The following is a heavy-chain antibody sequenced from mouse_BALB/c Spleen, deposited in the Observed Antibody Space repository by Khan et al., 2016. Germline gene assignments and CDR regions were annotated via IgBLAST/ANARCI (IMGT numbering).Heavy chain of an antibody. J-gene: IGHJ3*01. CDR1: GYSITSDYA. CDR2: ISYSGST. Sequence: VQLKQSGPGLVKPSQSLSLTCTVTGYSITSDYAWYWIRQFPGNKLEWMGYISYSGSTSYNPSLKSRISINRDTSKNPFFLPLNSVTTEDTATYYCAIQIYYYGSRFAYWGQGSLVTVAA. CDR3: AIQIYYYGSRFAY. D-gene: IGHD1-1*01. V-gene: IGHV3-2*02.